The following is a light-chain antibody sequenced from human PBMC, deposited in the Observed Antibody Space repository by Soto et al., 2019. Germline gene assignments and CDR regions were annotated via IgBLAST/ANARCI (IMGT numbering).Light chain of an antibody. CDR3: QQANVWPT. J-gene: IGKJ1*01. V-gene: IGKV3D-15*01. CDR2: STS. Sequence: IVGTQYTATLSGSPGERATLSSRASQRVSSDSLAWYQQQPGQAPRLLIYSTSNRATGIPDRFSGSGSGTEFTLSIICLESDDFAVYSSQQANVWPTFGQGTKV. CDR1: QRVSSD.